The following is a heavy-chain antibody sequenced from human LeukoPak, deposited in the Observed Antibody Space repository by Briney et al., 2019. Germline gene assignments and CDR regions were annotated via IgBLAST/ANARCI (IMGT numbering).Heavy chain of an antibody. CDR3: AKDIFTGIAAAGAIDY. V-gene: IGHV3-7*03. CDR2: IKQDGSEK. CDR1: GFTFSSYW. J-gene: IGHJ4*02. Sequence: GGSLRLSCAASGFTFSSYWMSWVRQAPGKGLEWVANIKQDGSEKYYVDSVKGRFTISRDNAKNSLYLQMNSLRAEDTALYYCAKDIFTGIAAAGAIDYWGQGTLVTVSS. D-gene: IGHD6-13*01.